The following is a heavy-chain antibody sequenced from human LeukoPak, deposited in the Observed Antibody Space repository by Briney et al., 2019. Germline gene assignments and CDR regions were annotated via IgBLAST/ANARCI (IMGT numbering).Heavy chain of an antibody. Sequence: SETLSPTCTVSGGSISSYYWSWIRQPAGKGLEWIGRIYTSGSTNYNPSLKSRVTMSVDTSKNQFSLKLSSVTAADTAVYYCARDRYYYDSSGYVFDYWGQGTLVTVSS. CDR3: ARDRYYYDSSGYVFDY. CDR2: IYTSGST. J-gene: IGHJ4*02. V-gene: IGHV4-4*07. CDR1: GGSISSYY. D-gene: IGHD3-22*01.